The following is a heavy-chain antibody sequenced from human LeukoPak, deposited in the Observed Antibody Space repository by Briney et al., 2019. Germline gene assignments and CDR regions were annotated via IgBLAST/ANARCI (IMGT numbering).Heavy chain of an antibody. CDR2: IYYSGST. CDR1: GGSISSSSYY. CDR3: ARQPYYYDSSDPWVDY. Sequence: PSETLSLTCTVSGGSISSSSYYWGWIRQPPGKGLEWIGSIYYSGSTYYNPSLKSRVTISVDTSKNQFSLKLSSVTAADTAVYYCARQPYYYDSSDPWVDYWGQGTLVTVSS. D-gene: IGHD3-22*01. V-gene: IGHV4-39*01. J-gene: IGHJ4*02.